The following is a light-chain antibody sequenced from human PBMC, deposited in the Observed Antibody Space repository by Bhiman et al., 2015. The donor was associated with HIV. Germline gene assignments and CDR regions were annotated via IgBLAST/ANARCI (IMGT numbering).Light chain of an antibody. CDR1: KLGDKY. J-gene: IGLJ1*01. V-gene: IGLV3-1*01. CDR2: RDS. CDR3: SSYTSSSTFV. Sequence: SYELTQPPSVSVSPGQTASITCSGDKLGDKYTCWYQQKPGQSPVLVIYRDSKRPSGIPERFSGSKSGNTASLTISGLQAEDEADYYCSSYTSSSTFVFGTGTKVTVL.